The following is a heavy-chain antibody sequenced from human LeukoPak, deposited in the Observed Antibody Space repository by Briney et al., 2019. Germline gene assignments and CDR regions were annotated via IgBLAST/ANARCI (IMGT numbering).Heavy chain of an antibody. J-gene: IGHJ4*02. CDR2: INHSGST. V-gene: IGHV4-34*01. Sequence: SETLSLTCAVYGGSFSGYYWSWIRQPPGKGLEWIGGINHSGSTNYNPSLKSRVTISVDTSKSQFPLKLNSMTAADTAVYYCARGAQTYYDKAPVDYWGQGTLVTVSS. CDR1: GGSFSGYY. CDR3: ARGAQTYYDKAPVDY. D-gene: IGHD3-22*01.